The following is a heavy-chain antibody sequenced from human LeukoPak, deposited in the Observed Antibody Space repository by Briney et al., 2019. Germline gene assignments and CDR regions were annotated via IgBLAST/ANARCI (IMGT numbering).Heavy chain of an antibody. CDR2: INHSGST. V-gene: IGHV4-34*01. CDR1: GGSFSGYY. D-gene: IGHD3-10*01. J-gene: IGHJ4*02. CDR3: ARRTMVRGVIGY. Sequence: ASETLSLTCAVYGGSFSGYYWNWIRQPPGKGLEWIGEINHSGSTNYNPSLKSRVTISVDTSKNQFSLKLSSVTAADTAVYYCARRTMVRGVIGYWGQGTLVTVSS.